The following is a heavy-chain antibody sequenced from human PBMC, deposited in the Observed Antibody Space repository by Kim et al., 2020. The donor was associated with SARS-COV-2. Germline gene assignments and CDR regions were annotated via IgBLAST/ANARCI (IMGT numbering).Heavy chain of an antibody. D-gene: IGHD5-18*01. CDR3: ARGYSYDYGMDV. CDR1: GGSISSYY. CDR2: IYYSGST. V-gene: IGHV4-59*13. J-gene: IGHJ6*02. Sequence: SETLSLTCTVSGGSISSYYWSWIRQPPGKGLEWIGYIYYSGSTNYNPSLKSRVTISVDTSKNQFSLKLSSVTAADTAVYYCARGYSYDYGMDVWGQGTTVTVSS.